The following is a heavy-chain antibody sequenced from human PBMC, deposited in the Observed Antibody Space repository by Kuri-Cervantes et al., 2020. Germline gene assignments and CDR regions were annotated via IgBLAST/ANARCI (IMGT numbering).Heavy chain of an antibody. D-gene: IGHD6-19*01. CDR3: ARDSLSGSSGWYGGPSWFDP. CDR2: IDHSGST. Sequence: SETLSLTCAVYGGSFSGYYWSWIRQPPGKGLEWIGEIDHSGSTNYKPSLKSRVTISLDTSKNQFSLKLSSVTAADTAVYYCARDSLSGSSGWYGGPSWFDPWGQGTLVTVSS. CDR1: GGSFSGYY. J-gene: IGHJ5*02. V-gene: IGHV4-34*01.